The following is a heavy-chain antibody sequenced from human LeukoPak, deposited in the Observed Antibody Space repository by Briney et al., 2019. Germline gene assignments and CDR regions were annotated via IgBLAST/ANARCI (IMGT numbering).Heavy chain of an antibody. V-gene: IGHV3-7*03. Sequence: GGSLRLSCAASGLFFSTNWMSWVRQAPGKGLEWVATIKPDGRDKYYVDSVKGRFTMSRDNAKNSLYLQMNSLRAEDTALYYCAKDISSGYRKDAFDIWGQGTMVTVSS. CDR3: AKDISSGYRKDAFDI. J-gene: IGHJ3*02. CDR1: GLFFSTNW. D-gene: IGHD3-22*01. CDR2: IKPDGRDK.